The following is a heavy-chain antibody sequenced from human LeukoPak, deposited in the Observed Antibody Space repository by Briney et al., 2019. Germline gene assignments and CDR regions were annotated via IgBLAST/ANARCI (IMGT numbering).Heavy chain of an antibody. D-gene: IGHD6-13*01. CDR2: ISGSGGST. J-gene: IGHJ4*02. V-gene: IGHV3-23*01. CDR1: GFTFSSYA. CDR3: TKDHSSSWYSDY. Sequence: GGSLRLSCAASGFTFSSYAMSWVRQAPGKGLEWVSAISGSGGSTYYADSVKGRFTISRDNSKNTLYLQMNSLRAEDTAVYYCTKDHSSSWYSDYWGQGTLVTVSS.